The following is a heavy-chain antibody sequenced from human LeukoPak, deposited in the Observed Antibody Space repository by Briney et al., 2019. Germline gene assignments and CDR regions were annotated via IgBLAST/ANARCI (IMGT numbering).Heavy chain of an antibody. CDR2: IYHSGST. D-gene: IGHD2-2*01. V-gene: IGHV4-38-2*01. CDR3: ARHFRKPSGYQLLDNWFDP. CDR1: GYSISSGYY. J-gene: IGHJ5*02. Sequence: PSETLSLTCAVSGYSISSGYYWGWIRQPPVKGLEWIGSIYHSGSTYYNPSLKSRVTISVDTSKNQFSLKLSSVTAADTAVYYCARHFRKPSGYQLLDNWFDPWGQGTLVTVSS.